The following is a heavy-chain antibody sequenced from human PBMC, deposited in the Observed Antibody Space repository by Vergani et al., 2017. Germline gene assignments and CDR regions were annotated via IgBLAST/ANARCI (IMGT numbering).Heavy chain of an antibody. J-gene: IGHJ6*02. V-gene: IGHV3-30*02. CDR3: AKDLRLVVPAAILSGDYGMDV. Sequence: QVQLVESGGGVVQPGGSLRLSCAASGFTFSSYGMHWVRQAPGKGLEWVAFIRYDGSNKYYVDSVKGRFTISRDNSKNTLYLQMNSLRAEDTAVYYCAKDLRLVVPAAILSGDYGMDVWGQGTTVTVSS. D-gene: IGHD2-2*01. CDR2: IRYDGSNK. CDR1: GFTFSSYG.